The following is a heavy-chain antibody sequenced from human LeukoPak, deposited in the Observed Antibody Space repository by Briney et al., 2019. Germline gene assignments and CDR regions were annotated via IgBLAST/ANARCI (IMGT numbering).Heavy chain of an antibody. J-gene: IGHJ4*02. CDR3: ARGRTLVGGSDH. Sequence: PSETLSLTCTVSGGSISSGGYYWSWIRQHPGKGLEWIGYIYYSGSTYYNPSLKSRVTISVDTSKNQFSLKLSSVTAADTAVYYCARGRTLVGGSDHWGQGTLVTVSS. D-gene: IGHD4-23*01. CDR2: IYYSGST. CDR1: GGSISSGGYY. V-gene: IGHV4-31*03.